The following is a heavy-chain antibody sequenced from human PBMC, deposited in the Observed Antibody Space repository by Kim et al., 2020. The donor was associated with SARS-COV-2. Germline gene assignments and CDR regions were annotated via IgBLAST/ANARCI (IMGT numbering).Heavy chain of an antibody. V-gene: IGHV2-5*01. CDR3: AHATAMVPFDY. CDR2: K. D-gene: IGHD5-18*01. J-gene: IGHJ4*02. Sequence: KRYSPSLKSRLTITKDTSKNQVVLTMTNMDPVDTATYYCAHATAMVPFDYWGQGTLVTVSS.